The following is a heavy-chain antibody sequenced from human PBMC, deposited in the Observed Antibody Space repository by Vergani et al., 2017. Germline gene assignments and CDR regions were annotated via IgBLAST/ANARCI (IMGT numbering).Heavy chain of an antibody. CDR1: GYSFTSYW. V-gene: IGHV5-10-1*03. CDR2: IDPSDSST. Sequence: EVQLVQSGAEVKKPGASLRISCKGSGYSFTSYWISWVRQMPGKGLEWMGRIDPSDSSTNYSPSFQGHVTISADKSISTAYLQWSSLKASDTAMYYCATPAVVPAATNYYGMDVWGQGTTVTVSS. CDR3: ATPAVVPAATNYYGMDV. J-gene: IGHJ6*02. D-gene: IGHD2-2*01.